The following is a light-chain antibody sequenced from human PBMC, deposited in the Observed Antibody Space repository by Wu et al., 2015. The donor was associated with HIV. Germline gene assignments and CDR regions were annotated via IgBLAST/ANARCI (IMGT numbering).Light chain of an antibody. CDR2: AAS. Sequence: IQLTQSPSSLSASVGDRVTITCRTSQGIRNYLAWYQQKPGKAPDLLIYAASTLQSGVPSRFSGSGSGTDFTLTISSLQPEDFATXYCQQVNTYPRTFGQGTRVEV. CDR3: QQVNTYPRT. J-gene: IGKJ1*01. CDR1: QGIRNY. V-gene: IGKV1-9*01.